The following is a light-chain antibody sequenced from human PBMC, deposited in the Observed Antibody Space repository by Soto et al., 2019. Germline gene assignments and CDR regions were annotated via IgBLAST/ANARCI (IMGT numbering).Light chain of an antibody. Sequence: EIVLTQSPDTMSLSPGERATLSCRASARLSNNLAWYQQKPGQVPRLLIYGAATRATGIPGRFTGSGYGRETTPTISSLQSEVSSFYYQQQYNNPPLTFGGGTKVEI. CDR3: QQYNNPPLT. J-gene: IGKJ4*01. CDR2: GAA. CDR1: ARLSNN. V-gene: IGKV3D-15*01.